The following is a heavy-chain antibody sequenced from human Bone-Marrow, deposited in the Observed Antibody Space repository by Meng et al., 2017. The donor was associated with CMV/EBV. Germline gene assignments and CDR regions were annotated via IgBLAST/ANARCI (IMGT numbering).Heavy chain of an antibody. CDR2: LTPISGDT. CDR3: ARTLKFYDSRGYPPLDY. Sequence: TFAHSYIYWVRQAPGQGLAWMGWLTPISGDTKYAHKFQGRVTLTRDTSLSTAYMALSRLTSDDTAVYYCARTLKFYDSRGYPPLDYWGQGTLVTVSS. CDR1: TFAHSY. D-gene: IGHD3-22*01. J-gene: IGHJ4*02. V-gene: IGHV1-2*02.